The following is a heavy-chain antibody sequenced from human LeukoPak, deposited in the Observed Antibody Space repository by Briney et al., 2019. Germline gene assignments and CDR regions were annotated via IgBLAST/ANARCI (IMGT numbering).Heavy chain of an antibody. Sequence: APVKVSCKASGYIFTGHYVHWVRPAPGKGLEWMAWINPKNADANLAQKVQGRVTLNRCTSISTAYMALRRLRSDDTAVYYRARDRDGQWLDIDYWGQGTLVTLSS. J-gene: IGHJ4*02. V-gene: IGHV1-2*02. CDR3: ARDRDGQWLDIDY. CDR1: GYIFTGHY. CDR2: INPKNADA. D-gene: IGHD6-19*01.